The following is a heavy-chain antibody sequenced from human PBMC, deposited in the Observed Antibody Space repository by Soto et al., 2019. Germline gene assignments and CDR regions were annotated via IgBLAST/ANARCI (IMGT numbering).Heavy chain of an antibody. CDR3: ARDNNDFWSLYPLAFDY. CDR2: VSTSGNV. V-gene: IGHV4-4*07. J-gene: IGHJ4*02. D-gene: IGHD3-3*01. CDR1: GGSLTKYY. Sequence: SETLSLTCTVSGGSLTKYYWSWIRQPAGKGLEWIGRVSTSGNVVSKASPRSRLTMSVDTSKNQFSLGLTSVTAADTAVYYCARDNNDFWSLYPLAFDYWGQGALVTVSS.